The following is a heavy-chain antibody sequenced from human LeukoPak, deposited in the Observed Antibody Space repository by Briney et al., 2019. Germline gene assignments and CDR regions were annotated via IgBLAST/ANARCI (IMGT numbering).Heavy chain of an antibody. CDR1: GFTFSSYW. J-gene: IGHJ4*02. CDR2: INSDGSST. D-gene: IGHD4-17*01. Sequence: GGSLRLSCAASGFTFSSYWMHWVRQAPGKGLVWVSRINSDGSSTSYADSVKGRFTISRDNAKNTLYLQMNSLRAEDTALYYCAKDMADYGDYLEPFDYWGQGTLVTVSS. CDR3: AKDMADYGDYLEPFDY. V-gene: IGHV3-74*01.